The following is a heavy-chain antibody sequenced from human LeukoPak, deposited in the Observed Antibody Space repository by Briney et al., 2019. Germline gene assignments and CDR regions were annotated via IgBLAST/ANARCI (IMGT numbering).Heavy chain of an antibody. V-gene: IGHV3-7*01. Sequence: GGSLRLSCAASGFTFSSYWMSWVRQAPGKGLEWVANIKQDGSEKYYVDSVKGRFTISRDNAKNSLYLQMNSLRAEDTAVYHCARESPSYVVDYWGQGTLVTVSS. CDR3: ARESPSYVVDY. D-gene: IGHD1-26*01. CDR1: GFTFSSYW. CDR2: IKQDGSEK. J-gene: IGHJ4*02.